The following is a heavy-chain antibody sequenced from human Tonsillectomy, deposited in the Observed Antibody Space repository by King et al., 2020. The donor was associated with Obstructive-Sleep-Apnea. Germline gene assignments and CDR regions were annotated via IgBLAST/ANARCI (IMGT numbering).Heavy chain of an antibody. D-gene: IGHD5/OR15-5a*01. J-gene: IGHJ6*02. CDR1: GFTFEDHP. V-gene: IGHV3-9*01. CDR2: ISYNSGSI. Sequence: VQSGRSLRLSCEASGFTFEDHPMHWVRQAPGKGLEWVAGISYNSGSIGYVDSVKGRFTISRDNAKKSLSLQMNSLRVEDTAMYYCVKDLSVSDGAYFYGLDVWGQGTTVTVSS. CDR3: VKDLSVSDGAYFYGLDV.